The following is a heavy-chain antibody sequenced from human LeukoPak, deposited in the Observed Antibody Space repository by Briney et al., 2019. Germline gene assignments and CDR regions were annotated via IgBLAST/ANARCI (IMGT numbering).Heavy chain of an antibody. D-gene: IGHD3-22*01. CDR3: AKDLWGVVVTYSPWGS. Sequence: GGSLRLSCEVSGFTFSSNAMSWVRQAPGKGLEWVSGISGSGDITYYYADSVKGRFTISRDNSKNTLYLQMNSLRAEDTAVYYCAKDLWGVVVTYSPWGSWGQGTLVTVSS. J-gene: IGHJ5*02. V-gene: IGHV3-23*01. CDR2: ISGSGDIT. CDR1: GFTFSSNA.